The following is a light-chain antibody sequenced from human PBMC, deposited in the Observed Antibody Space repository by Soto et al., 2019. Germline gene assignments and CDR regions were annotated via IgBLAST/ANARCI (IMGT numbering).Light chain of an antibody. CDR2: GAS. CDR1: QSVSSSY. V-gene: IGKV3-20*01. Sequence: ESVLTQSPGTLCLSPGERATLSCRASQSVSSSYLAWYQQKPGQAPRLLIDGASSRATGIPDRFSGSGCGTDFTLTVSRLEAEDFAVYYCQQYGSSRRFGQGTKVDIK. J-gene: IGKJ1*01. CDR3: QQYGSSRR.